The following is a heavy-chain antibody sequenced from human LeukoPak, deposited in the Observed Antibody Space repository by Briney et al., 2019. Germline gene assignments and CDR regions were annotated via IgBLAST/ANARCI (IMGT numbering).Heavy chain of an antibody. J-gene: IGHJ4*02. V-gene: IGHV4-38-2*01. CDR3: ARVYSTGWRFFDY. CDR1: NYSISSGYY. D-gene: IGHD6-19*01. Sequence: NTSETLSLTCAVSNYSISSGYYWGWIRQLPGKGLEWIGSIYHSGSTYYNPSLKSRVTLSVDTSKNQFSLKLSSVTAADTAVYYCARVYSTGWRFFDYWGQGTLVTVSS. CDR2: IYHSGST.